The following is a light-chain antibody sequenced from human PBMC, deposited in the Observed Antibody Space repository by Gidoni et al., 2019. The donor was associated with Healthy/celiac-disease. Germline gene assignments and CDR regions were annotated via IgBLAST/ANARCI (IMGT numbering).Light chain of an antibody. CDR2: DAS. V-gene: IGKV1-33*01. Sequence: DIQMTQSPSSLSASVGDRVTITCQASQDINNYLNWYQQKPGKAPKLLIYDASKLETGVPSRFSGSGSGTDFTFTISSLQPEDIATYYCQQYDNLPFTFGPGTKVDIK. CDR1: QDINNY. CDR3: QQYDNLPFT. J-gene: IGKJ3*01.